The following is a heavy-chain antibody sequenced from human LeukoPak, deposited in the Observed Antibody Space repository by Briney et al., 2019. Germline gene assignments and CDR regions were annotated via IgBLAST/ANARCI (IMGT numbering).Heavy chain of an antibody. CDR1: GGSISSGDYY. D-gene: IGHD2-15*01. J-gene: IGHJ5*02. Sequence: SETLSLTCTISGGSISSGDYYWSWIRQPPGKGLEWIGYIYYSGSTYYNPSLKSRVTISVDTSKNQFSLKLSSVTAADTAVYYCARAWAYCSGGSCSRCWFDPLGPGNPGHRLL. CDR2: IYYSGST. V-gene: IGHV4-30-4*08. CDR3: ARAWAYCSGGSCSRCWFDP.